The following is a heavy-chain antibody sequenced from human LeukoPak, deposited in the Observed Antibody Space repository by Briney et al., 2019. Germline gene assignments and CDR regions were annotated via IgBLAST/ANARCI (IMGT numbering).Heavy chain of an antibody. V-gene: IGHV3-74*01. D-gene: IGHD3-10*01. CDR3: ARDLLETGPYYYGSGSYPR. CDR1: GFTFSSYW. CDR2: INSDGSST. Sequence: PGGSLRLSCTASGFTFSSYWMHWVRQAPGKGLVWVSRINSDGSSTNYADSVKGRFTISRDNAKNSLYLQMNSLRAEDTAVYYCARDLLETGPYYYGSGSYPRWGQGTLVTVSS. J-gene: IGHJ4*02.